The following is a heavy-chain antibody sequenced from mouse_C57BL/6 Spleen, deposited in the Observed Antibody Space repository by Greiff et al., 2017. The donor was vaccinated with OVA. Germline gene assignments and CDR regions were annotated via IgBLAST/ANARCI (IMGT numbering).Heavy chain of an antibody. CDR2: ISGGGGNT. V-gene: IGHV5-9*01. CDR1: GFTFSSYT. CDR3: AGHWDGYYLAWFAY. J-gene: IGHJ3*01. D-gene: IGHD2-3*01. Sequence: EVKVVESGGGLVKPGGSLKLSCAASGFTFSSYTMSWVRQTPEKRLEWVATISGGGGNTYYPDSVKGRFTITRDNAKNTLYLQMSSLRYEDTALYDCAGHWDGYYLAWFAYWGQGTLVTVSA.